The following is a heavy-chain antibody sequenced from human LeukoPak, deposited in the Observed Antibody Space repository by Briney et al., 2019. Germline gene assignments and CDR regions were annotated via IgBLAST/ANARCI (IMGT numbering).Heavy chain of an antibody. J-gene: IGHJ5*02. CDR2: IYYSGST. Sequence: SETLSLTCTVSGGSISSYYWSWIRQPPGKGLEWIGYIYYSGSTNYNPSLKSRVTISVDTSKNQFSLKLSSVTAADTAVYYCARVYGDYASWFDPWGQGTLGTVSS. CDR3: ARVYGDYASWFDP. V-gene: IGHV4-59*08. CDR1: GGSISSYY. D-gene: IGHD4-17*01.